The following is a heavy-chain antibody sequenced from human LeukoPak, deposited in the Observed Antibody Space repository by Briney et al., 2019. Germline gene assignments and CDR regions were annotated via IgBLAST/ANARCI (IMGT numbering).Heavy chain of an antibody. CDR2: INHSGST. CDR1: GGSFSGYY. D-gene: IGHD6-13*01. J-gene: IGHJ4*02. Sequence: ASETLSLTCAVYGGSFSGYYWSWIRQPPGKGLEWIGEINHSGSTNYNPSLKSRVTISVDTSKNQFSLKLSSVTAADTAVYYCARLNPIAAAGDDYWGQGTLVTVSS. CDR3: ARLNPIAAAGDDY. V-gene: IGHV4-34*01.